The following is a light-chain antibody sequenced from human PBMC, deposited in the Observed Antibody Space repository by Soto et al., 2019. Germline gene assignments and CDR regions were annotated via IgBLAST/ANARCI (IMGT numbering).Light chain of an antibody. CDR2: GAS. CDR1: QSISSS. V-gene: IGKV3-15*01. CDR3: QQYNSWPLT. J-gene: IGKJ4*01. Sequence: EKVMTQSPATLSLSPGERATLSCRASQSISSSLAWYQQKPGQAPRLLIYGASTRATGVPARFSGSGSGTEFTLSISSLQSEDFAVYYCQQYNSWPLTVGAGTKVDSK.